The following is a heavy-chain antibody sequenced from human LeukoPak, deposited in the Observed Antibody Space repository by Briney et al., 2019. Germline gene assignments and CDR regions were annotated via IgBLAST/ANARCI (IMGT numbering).Heavy chain of an antibody. CDR2: INPSGGST. D-gene: IGHD3-10*01. CDR3: ARDRRTMVRGVIMGADY. Sequence: ASVKVSCKASGYTFTSYYMHWVRQAPGQGLEWMGIINPSGGSTSYAQKFQGRVTMTRDMSTSTVYMELSSLRSEDTAVYYCARDRRTMVRGVIMGADYWGQGTLVTVSS. V-gene: IGHV1-46*01. J-gene: IGHJ4*02. CDR1: GYTFTSYY.